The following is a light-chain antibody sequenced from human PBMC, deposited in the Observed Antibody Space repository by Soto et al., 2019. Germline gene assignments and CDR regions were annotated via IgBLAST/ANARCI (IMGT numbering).Light chain of an antibody. CDR2: TND. CDR3: AAWDDNLVGLV. J-gene: IGLJ3*02. Sequence: QSVLTQPPSASGTPGQRVTISCSGSSSNIGRNIVNWYQQLPGTAPKLLIYTNDQRPSGVPDRFSGSKSGTSASLAISGLQSEDEADYYCAAWDDNLVGLVFGGGTKLTVL. V-gene: IGLV1-44*01. CDR1: SSNIGRNI.